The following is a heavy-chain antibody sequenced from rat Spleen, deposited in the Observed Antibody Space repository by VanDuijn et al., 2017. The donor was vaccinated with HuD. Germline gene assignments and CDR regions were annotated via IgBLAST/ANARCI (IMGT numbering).Heavy chain of an antibody. CDR3: AKRDYDGYYPFAY. CDR1: GFTFSNYY. CDR2: ITTAGDNT. D-gene: IGHD1-12*03. J-gene: IGHJ3*01. V-gene: IGHV5-25*01. Sequence: EVQLVESGGGLVLPGRSTKLSCVASGFTFSNYYMAWVRQAPTKGLEWVASITTAGDNTYYRDSVKGRFTISRDNSENTVYLQMNSLRSEDTATYYCAKRDYDGYYPFAYWGQGTLVTVSS.